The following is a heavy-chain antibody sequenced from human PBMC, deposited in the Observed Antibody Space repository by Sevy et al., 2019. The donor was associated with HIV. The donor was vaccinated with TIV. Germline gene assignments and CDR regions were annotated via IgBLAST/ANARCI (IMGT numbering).Heavy chain of an antibody. Sequence: GGSLRLSCAASGFTFSSYAVSWVRQAPGKGLEWVSAMSGSGAIVYYADSVKGRFTISRDNPKNTLYLQMSSLRAEDTALYYCAKSLVVFDGFDIWGQGTRVTVSS. CDR1: GFTFSSYA. D-gene: IGHD2-8*02. CDR3: AKSLVVFDGFDI. J-gene: IGHJ3*02. CDR2: MSGSGAIV. V-gene: IGHV3-23*01.